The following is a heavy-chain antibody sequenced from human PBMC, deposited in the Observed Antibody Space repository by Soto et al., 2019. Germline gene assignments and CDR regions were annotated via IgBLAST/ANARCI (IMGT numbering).Heavy chain of an antibody. Sequence: PGGSLRLSCAASGFTFSSYWMSWVRQAPGKGLERVANIKQDGSEKYYVDSVKGRFTISRDNAKNSLYLQMSSLRAEDTAVYYCAIDQAMFEVIVRHYYYGMDVWGQGTTVTVSS. CDR3: AIDQAMFEVIVRHYYYGMDV. CDR2: IKQDGSEK. J-gene: IGHJ6*02. CDR1: GFTFSSYW. D-gene: IGHD2-21*01. V-gene: IGHV3-7*01.